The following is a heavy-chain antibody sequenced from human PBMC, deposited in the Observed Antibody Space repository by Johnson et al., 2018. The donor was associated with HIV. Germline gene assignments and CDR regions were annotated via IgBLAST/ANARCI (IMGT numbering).Heavy chain of an antibody. V-gene: IGHV3-73*01. CDR2: IRSNGNGYAT. D-gene: IGHD2-15*01. J-gene: IGHJ3*02. CDR1: GFTFSNYP. CDR3: SKFVGYCSGGGCYTPGDT. Sequence: EVQLVESGGGVVQPGRSLRLSCAASGFTFSNYPMHWVRQASGKGLEWIGHIRSNGNGYATSYGASVKGRFTISRDDLQNTAYLQMNSLKTEETAVYYCSKFVGYCSGGGCYTPGDTWGQGTMVTVSS.